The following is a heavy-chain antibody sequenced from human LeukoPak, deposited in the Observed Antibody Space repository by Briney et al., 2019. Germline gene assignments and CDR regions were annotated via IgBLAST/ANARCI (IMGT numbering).Heavy chain of an antibody. CDR2: ISYDGSNK. D-gene: IGHD6-13*01. CDR1: GFTFSSYG. Sequence: PGGSLRLSCAASGFTFSSYGMHWVRQAPGKGLEWVAVISYDGSNKYYADSVKGRFTISRDNAKNSLYLQMNSLRAEDTAVYYCARDRAAAGTRVSESDYWGQGTLVTVSS. CDR3: ARDRAAAGTRVSESDY. V-gene: IGHV3-30*03. J-gene: IGHJ4*02.